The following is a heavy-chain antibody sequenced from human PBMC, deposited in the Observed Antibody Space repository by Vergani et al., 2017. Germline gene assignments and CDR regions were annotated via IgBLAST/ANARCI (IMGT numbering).Heavy chain of an antibody. D-gene: IGHD1-26*01. CDR1: GYTFTGYY. CDR2: INPILGIA. J-gene: IGHJ4*02. V-gene: IGHV1-69*09. CDR3: ARLVYSGTD. Sequence: QVQLVQSGAEVKKPGASVKVSCKASGYTFTGYYMHWVRQAPGQGLEWMGWINPILGIANYAQKFQGRVTITADKSTSTAYMELSSLRSEDTAVYYCARLVYSGTDWGQGTLVTVSS.